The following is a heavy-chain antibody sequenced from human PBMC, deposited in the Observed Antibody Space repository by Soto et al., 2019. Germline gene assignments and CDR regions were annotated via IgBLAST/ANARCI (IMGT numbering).Heavy chain of an antibody. V-gene: IGHV3-30*03. CDR1: GFTFSSYG. Sequence: QVQLVESGGGVVQPERSLRLSCAASGFTFSSYGMHLVRQAPGKGLEWVAVISYDGSNKYYADSVKGRFTISRDNSKHTLYLQMNCLRAEDTDVYYCARNGPLRIAAAGNDAFDIWGQGTMVTVSS. D-gene: IGHD6-13*01. J-gene: IGHJ3*02. CDR3: ARNGPLRIAAAGNDAFDI. CDR2: ISYDGSNK.